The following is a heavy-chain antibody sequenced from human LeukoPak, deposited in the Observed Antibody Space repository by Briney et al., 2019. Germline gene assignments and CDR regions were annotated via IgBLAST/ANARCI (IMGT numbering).Heavy chain of an antibody. CDR1: GGSFSGYY. D-gene: IGHD5-18*01. Sequence: SETLSLTCAVYGGSFSGYYWSWIRQPPGKGLEWIGEINHSGSTNYNPSLKSRVTISVDTSKNQFSLKLSSVTAAATAVYYCARGGGVDTAMDYWGQGTLVTVSS. V-gene: IGHV4-34*01. CDR3: ARGGGVDTAMDY. J-gene: IGHJ4*02. CDR2: INHSGST.